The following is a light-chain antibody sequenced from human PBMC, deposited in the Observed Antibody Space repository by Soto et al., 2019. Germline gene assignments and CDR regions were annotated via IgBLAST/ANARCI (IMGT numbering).Light chain of an antibody. Sequence: ETVLTQSPGTPSLSPGERATLSCRASQSVTNSYLAWYQQKPGQAPRLLIYGASNRATGIPDRFSGSGSGTDFTLTISRLEPEDSAVYYCQRITFGQGTRLEI. CDR3: QRIT. J-gene: IGKJ5*01. V-gene: IGKV3-20*01. CDR2: GAS. CDR1: QSVTNSY.